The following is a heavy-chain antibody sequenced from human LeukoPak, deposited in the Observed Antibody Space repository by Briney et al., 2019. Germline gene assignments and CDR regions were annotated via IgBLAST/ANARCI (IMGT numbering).Heavy chain of an antibody. CDR1: GFTFSTYG. J-gene: IGHJ4*02. CDR2: ILYDGSNR. CDR3: VRDRGDGYNQIDY. V-gene: IGHV3-30*03. D-gene: IGHD5-24*01. Sequence: PGGSLRLSCAVSGFTFSTYGMHWVRQAPGKGLEWVAVILYDGSNRQYADSVKGRFTISRDNSKNTLYLQMNSLRTEDTAVYYCVRDRGDGYNQIDYWGQGTLVTVSS.